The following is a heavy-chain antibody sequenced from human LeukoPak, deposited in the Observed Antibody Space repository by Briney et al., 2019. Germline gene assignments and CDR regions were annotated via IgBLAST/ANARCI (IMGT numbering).Heavy chain of an antibody. CDR3: VKSPGSGWPV. D-gene: IGHD6-19*01. CDR2: IYSDGSRT. CDR1: GLTFSSFA. Sequence: HPGGSLRLSCAASGLTFSSFAMHWVRQAPGKGLEYLSAIYSDGSRTYYADSVKGRFTISRDNSKNTLYFEMSSLRVEDTAVYYCVKSPGSGWPVWGQGTLLTVSS. J-gene: IGHJ4*02. V-gene: IGHV3-64D*06.